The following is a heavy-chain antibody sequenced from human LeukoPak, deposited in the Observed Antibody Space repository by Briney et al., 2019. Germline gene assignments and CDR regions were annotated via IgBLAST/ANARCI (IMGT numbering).Heavy chain of an antibody. V-gene: IGHV3-53*01. D-gene: IGHD2-8*02. J-gene: IGHJ4*02. Sequence: SGGSLRLSCAASGFTVSSNYMNWVRQAPGKGLEWVSVIYNDGGTYYADSVKGRFTISRDNSKNTLYLQMNSLRAEDTAVYYCGTSRSRTSGFDYWGQGTVVTVSS. CDR3: GTSRSRTSGFDY. CDR1: GFTVSSNY. CDR2: IYNDGGT.